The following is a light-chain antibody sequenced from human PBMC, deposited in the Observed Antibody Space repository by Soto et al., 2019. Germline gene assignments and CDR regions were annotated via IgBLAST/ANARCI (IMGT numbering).Light chain of an antibody. Sequence: QYALTQPASVSGSPGQSITISCTGTASDIGGYNYVSWYQQYPGKAPKLIIFEVSNRPSGVSNRFSGSKSGNTASLTISGLQAEDESDYYCSSYRSGSSPGVFGTGTKLTVL. V-gene: IGLV2-14*01. CDR1: ASDIGGYNY. CDR2: EVS. J-gene: IGLJ1*01. CDR3: SSYRSGSSPGV.